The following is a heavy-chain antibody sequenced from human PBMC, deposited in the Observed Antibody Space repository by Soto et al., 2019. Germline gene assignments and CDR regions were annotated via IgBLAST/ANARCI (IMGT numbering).Heavy chain of an antibody. Sequence: QVQLVQSGAEVKKPGASVKVSCKASGYTFASYGITWVRQAPGQGLEWMGWISAYNGDTKYAQKFQGRVTMTTDTSTGTAYMELRSLRSDDTAVFSCARDSSALTTYYFDYWGQGTLVTVSS. V-gene: IGHV1-18*01. D-gene: IGHD4-17*01. CDR2: ISAYNGDT. CDR1: GYTFASYG. J-gene: IGHJ4*02. CDR3: ARDSSALTTYYFDY.